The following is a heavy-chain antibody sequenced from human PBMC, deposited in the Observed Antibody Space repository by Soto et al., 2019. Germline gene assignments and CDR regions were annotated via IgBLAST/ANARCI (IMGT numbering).Heavy chain of an antibody. D-gene: IGHD3-9*01. J-gene: IGHJ6*02. Sequence: SVKVSCKASGGTFSSYAISWVRQAPGQGLGWMGGIIPIFGTANYAQKFQGRVTITANESTSTAYMELSSLRSEDTAVYYCARDREDYDILTGETNYYYGMDVWGQGTTVTVSS. CDR3: ARDREDYDILTGETNYYYGMDV. CDR1: GGTFSSYA. CDR2: IIPIFGTA. V-gene: IGHV1-69*13.